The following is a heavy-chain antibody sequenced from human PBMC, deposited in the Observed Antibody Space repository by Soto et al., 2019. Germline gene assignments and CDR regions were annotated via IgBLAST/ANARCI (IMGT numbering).Heavy chain of an antibody. Sequence: LSLTCAVYGGSFSGYYWSWIRQPPGKGLEWIGEINHSGSTNYNPSLKSRVTISVDTSKNQFSLKLSSVTAADTAVYYCARGRGSGWYGNWFDPWGQGTLVTVSS. V-gene: IGHV4-34*01. CDR3: ARGRGSGWYGNWFDP. D-gene: IGHD6-19*01. J-gene: IGHJ5*02. CDR2: INHSGST. CDR1: GGSFSGYY.